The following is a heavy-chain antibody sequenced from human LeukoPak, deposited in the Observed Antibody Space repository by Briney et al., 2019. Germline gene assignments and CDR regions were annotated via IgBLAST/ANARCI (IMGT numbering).Heavy chain of an antibody. Sequence: GGSLRLSCAASGFTFSSYDMHWVRQATGKGLEWVSAIGTAGDTYYPGSVKGRITISRENAKNSLYLQMNSLRAGDTAVYYCAREARYNWNDGAFDIWGQGTMVTVSS. CDR3: AREARYNWNDGAFDI. CDR1: GFTFSSYD. D-gene: IGHD1-1*01. CDR2: IGTAGDT. J-gene: IGHJ3*02. V-gene: IGHV3-13*01.